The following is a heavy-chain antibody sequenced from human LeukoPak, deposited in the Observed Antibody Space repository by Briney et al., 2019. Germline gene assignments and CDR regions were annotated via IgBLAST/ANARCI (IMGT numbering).Heavy chain of an antibody. Sequence: SETLSLTCTVSGGSINSYYCSWIRQPPRKGLEWIGYIYYSGSTNYNPSLKSRVTISVDTSKNQFSLKLSSVTAADTAVYYCARGGPTPYYFDYWGQGTLVTVSS. V-gene: IGHV4-59*01. J-gene: IGHJ4*02. D-gene: IGHD2-15*01. CDR1: GGSINSYY. CDR2: IYYSGST. CDR3: ARGGPTPYYFDY.